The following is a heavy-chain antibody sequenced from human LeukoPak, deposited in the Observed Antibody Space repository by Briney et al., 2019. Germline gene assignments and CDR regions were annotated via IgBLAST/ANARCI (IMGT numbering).Heavy chain of an antibody. D-gene: IGHD6-6*01. V-gene: IGHV4-39*07. Sequence: PSETLSLTCIVSGGSISSISSNNYHWGWIRQPPGKGLEWIGYIYHSGSTYYNPSLKSRVTISVDRSKNQFSLKLSSVTAADTAVYYCARASSIAASFDLWGRGTLVTVSS. CDR3: ARASSIAASFDL. CDR1: GGSISSISSNNYH. CDR2: IYHSGST. J-gene: IGHJ2*01.